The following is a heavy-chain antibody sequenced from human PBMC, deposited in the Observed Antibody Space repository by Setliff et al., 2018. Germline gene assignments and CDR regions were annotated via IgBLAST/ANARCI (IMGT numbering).Heavy chain of an antibody. J-gene: IGHJ4*02. Sequence: ASVKVSCKTSGYTFRSYGVSWVRQAPGQGLEWMGWISAYSGDTIYAQNYQARVTMTADTSTKTVYMELRSLTSDDTAVYYCTRSRAPSVVLAADFDFWGQGTPVTVSS. V-gene: IGHV1-18*01. CDR1: GYTFRSYG. CDR3: TRSRAPSVVLAADFDF. CDR2: ISAYSGDT. D-gene: IGHD2-21*01.